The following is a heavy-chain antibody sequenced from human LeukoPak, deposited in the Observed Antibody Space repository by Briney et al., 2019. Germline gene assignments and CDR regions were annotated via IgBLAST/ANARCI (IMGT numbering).Heavy chain of an antibody. CDR1: GYTFTSYG. CDR3: ARVTTSQWLVLGYYYYYGMDV. D-gene: IGHD6-19*01. J-gene: IGHJ6*02. V-gene: IGHV1-8*02. Sequence: ASVTVSCEASGYTFTSYGISWVRQAPGQGLEWMGWMNPNSGNTGYAQKFQGRVTMTRNTSISTAYMELSSLRSEDAAVYYCARVTTSQWLVLGYYYYYGMDVWGQGTTVTVSS. CDR2: MNPNSGNT.